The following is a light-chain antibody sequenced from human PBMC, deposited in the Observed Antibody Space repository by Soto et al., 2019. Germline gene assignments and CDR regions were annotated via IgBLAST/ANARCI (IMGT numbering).Light chain of an antibody. J-gene: IGKJ1*01. CDR2: GAS. Sequence: ELVMTQSPAPLSVSPGERATLSCRASQSVSSNLAWYQQKPGQAPRLLIYGASTRATGIPARFSGSGSGTEFTLTISSLQSEDVAVYDGQQYNNWPRTFGQGTKVEIK. CDR3: QQYNNWPRT. CDR1: QSVSSN. V-gene: IGKV3-15*01.